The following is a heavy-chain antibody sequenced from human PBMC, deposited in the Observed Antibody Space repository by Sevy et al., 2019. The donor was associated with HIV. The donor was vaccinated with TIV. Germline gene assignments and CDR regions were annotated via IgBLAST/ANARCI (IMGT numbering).Heavy chain of an antibody. D-gene: IGHD6-13*01. CDR3: ARLSIAASYFDY. J-gene: IGHJ4*02. CDR1: GGSISSYY. Sequence: SETLSLTCTVSGGSISSYYWSWIRQPPGKGLEWIGYIYYSGSTNYNPSLKSRVTISVDTSKNQFSLKLSSVTAADTAVYYCARLSIAASYFDYWGQGTLVTVSS. CDR2: IYYSGST. V-gene: IGHV4-59*08.